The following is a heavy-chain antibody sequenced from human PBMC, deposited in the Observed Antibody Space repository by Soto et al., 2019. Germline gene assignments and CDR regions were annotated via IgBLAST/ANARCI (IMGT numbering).Heavy chain of an antibody. D-gene: IGHD3-10*01. CDR2: INHSGST. J-gene: IGHJ6*03. CDR3: ARSAPGMGRGVIIYYYYYYYMDV. CDR1: GGSFSGYY. V-gene: IGHV4-34*01. Sequence: QVQLQQWGAGLLKPSETLSLTCAVYGGSFSGYYWSWIRQPPGKGMEWVGEINHSGSTNYNPSLKSRVTISVDTSKNQFALKLSSVTAADTAVYYCARSAPGMGRGVIIYYYYYYYMDVWGKGTTVTVSS.